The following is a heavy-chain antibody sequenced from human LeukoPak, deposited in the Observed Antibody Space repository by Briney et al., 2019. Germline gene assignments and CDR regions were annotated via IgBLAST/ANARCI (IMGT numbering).Heavy chain of an antibody. V-gene: IGHV4-34*01. CDR1: GVSFSGYY. Sequence: SETLSLTCAVYGVSFSGYYWSWIRQPPGKGLEWIGEINHSGSTNYNPSLKSRVTISVDTSKNQFSLKLSSVTAADTAVYYCASQTPNVLRFLEWYKAFDIWGQGTMVTVSS. D-gene: IGHD3-3*01. J-gene: IGHJ3*02. CDR3: ASQTPNVLRFLEWYKAFDI. CDR2: INHSGST.